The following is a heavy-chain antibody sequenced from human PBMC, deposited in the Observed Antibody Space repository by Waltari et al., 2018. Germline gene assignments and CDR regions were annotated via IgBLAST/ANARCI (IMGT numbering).Heavy chain of an antibody. Sequence: EVRLVESGGGLVQPGGSLTLSCAATGFTFSNYGMSWVRQAPGKGLECVSTISGSCRTPFYADSVKGRFTMSKDNSKNTLFLQMNSLRFDDTAEYYCAKSTGSYYEVFDYWGRGTLVTVSS. D-gene: IGHD1-26*01. J-gene: IGHJ4*02. CDR3: AKSTGSYYEVFDY. CDR1: GFTFSNYG. CDR2: ISGSCRTP. V-gene: IGHV3-23*04.